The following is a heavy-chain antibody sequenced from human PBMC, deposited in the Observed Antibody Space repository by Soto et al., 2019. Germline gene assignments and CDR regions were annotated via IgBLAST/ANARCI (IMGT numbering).Heavy chain of an antibody. V-gene: IGHV2-5*02. D-gene: IGHD5-18*01. Sequence: QITLRESGPTLVKPTQTLTLTCSFSGFSLSTNGASVGWIRQPPGKALERLALIYWDGDEHYRPSLKSRLTIPKATSKTHVVLTMANMDPVDTATYYCTHWRVDTTVDHTKKAPWYFDLWGRGTLVTVSS. CDR2: IYWDGDE. J-gene: IGHJ2*01. CDR3: THWRVDTTVDHTKKAPWYFDL. CDR1: GFSLSTNGAS.